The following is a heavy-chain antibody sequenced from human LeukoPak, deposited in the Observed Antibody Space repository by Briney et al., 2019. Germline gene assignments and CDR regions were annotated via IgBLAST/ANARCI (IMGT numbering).Heavy chain of an antibody. J-gene: IGHJ5*01. V-gene: IGHV4-59*01. CDR1: GGSISSYY. Sequence: SETLSLTCTVSGGSISSYYWSWIRHPPGKGLEWIGYIYYSGSTNYNPSLKSRVPISVATSKNQFSLKLSSVTAADTAVYYCARTGERWFGELLYENWFDPWGQGTLVTVSS. CDR2: IYYSGST. D-gene: IGHD3-10*01. CDR3: ARTGERWFGELLYENWFDP.